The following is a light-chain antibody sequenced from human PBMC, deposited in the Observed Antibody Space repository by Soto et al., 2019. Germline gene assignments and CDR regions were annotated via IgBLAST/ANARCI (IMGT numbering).Light chain of an antibody. CDR2: GAS. J-gene: IGKJ1*01. CDR3: QQYGSSGT. CDR1: QTVSRSA. V-gene: IGKV3-20*01. Sequence: EIVLTQSPGTLSLSPGERATLSFRASQTVSRSALAWYQQKPGQAPRLLIYGASNRATGIPDRFSGSGSGTDFTLTISRLEPEDFAVYYCQQYGSSGTFGQGTKVDIK.